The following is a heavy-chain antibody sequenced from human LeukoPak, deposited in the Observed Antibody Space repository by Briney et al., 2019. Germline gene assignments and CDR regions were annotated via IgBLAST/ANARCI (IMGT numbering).Heavy chain of an antibody. CDR3: ARGFGRWLQPPFDY. Sequence: SQTLSLTCAISGDSVSSKSAAWNWTRRSPSRGLERLGRTYYMSKRYNDYAVSVKSRITINPDTSKNQFSLQLNSVNPEDTAVYYCARGFGRWLQPPFDYWGQGILVTVSS. CDR2: TYYMSKRYN. D-gene: IGHD5-24*01. V-gene: IGHV6-1*01. CDR1: GDSVSSKSAA. J-gene: IGHJ4*02.